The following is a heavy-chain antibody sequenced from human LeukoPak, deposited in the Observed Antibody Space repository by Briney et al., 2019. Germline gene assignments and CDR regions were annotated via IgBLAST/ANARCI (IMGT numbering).Heavy chain of an antibody. D-gene: IGHD1-26*01. CDR2: INPSGGST. V-gene: IGHV1-46*01. Sequence: ASVKVSCKASGYTFTRYYMHWVRQAPGQGLEWMGTINPSGGSTSYAQKFQGRVTMTRDMSTSTVFMELSSLRSEDTAVYYCARDRSSYGFTDDYWGQGTLVTVSS. CDR3: ARDRSSYGFTDDY. J-gene: IGHJ4*02. CDR1: GYTFTRYY.